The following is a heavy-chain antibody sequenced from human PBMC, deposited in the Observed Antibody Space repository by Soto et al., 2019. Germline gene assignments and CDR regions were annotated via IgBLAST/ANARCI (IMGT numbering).Heavy chain of an antibody. D-gene: IGHD6-19*01. J-gene: IGHJ4*02. CDR3: ARDRGWSLFDY. V-gene: IGHV3-74*01. Sequence: GGSLRLSCAASGFTFSSYWMYWVRQAPGKGLVWVSRTNSDGSDRTYADSVKGRFTISRDNAKNTLYLQMNSLRAEDTAVYYCARDRGWSLFDYWGQGTLVTVSS. CDR2: TNSDGSDR. CDR1: GFTFSSYW.